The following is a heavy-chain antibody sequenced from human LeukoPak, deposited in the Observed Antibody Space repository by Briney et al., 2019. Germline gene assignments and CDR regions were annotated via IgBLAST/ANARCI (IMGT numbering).Heavy chain of an antibody. CDR1: GFTFSSYW. Sequence: GGSLRLSCAVSGFTFSSYWMSWVRQAPGKGLEWVASIKEEGSEKHYVDSVKGRFTISRDNAKNSLYLQMNSLRAEDTAVYYCARGHYQLSWGQGILVAVSS. V-gene: IGHV3-7*01. D-gene: IGHD2-2*01. J-gene: IGHJ5*02. CDR2: IKEEGSEK. CDR3: ARGHYQLS.